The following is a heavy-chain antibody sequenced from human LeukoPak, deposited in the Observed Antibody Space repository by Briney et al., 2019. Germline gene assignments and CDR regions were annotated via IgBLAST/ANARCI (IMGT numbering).Heavy chain of an antibody. CDR1: GGSFSGYY. J-gene: IGHJ4*02. D-gene: IGHD3-10*01. CDR3: ARLPDYYSRHGAPG. Sequence: SETLSLTCAVYGGSFSGYYWSWIRQPPGKGLEWIGEINHSGSTNYNPSLKSRITISVDTSKNQFSLKLSSVTAADTAVYYCARLPDYYSRHGAPGWGQGTLVTVSS. V-gene: IGHV4-34*01. CDR2: INHSGST.